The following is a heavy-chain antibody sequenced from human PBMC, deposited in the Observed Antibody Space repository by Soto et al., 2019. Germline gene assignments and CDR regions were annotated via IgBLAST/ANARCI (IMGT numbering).Heavy chain of an antibody. CDR1: GYTFTSYG. J-gene: IGHJ3*02. CDR3: ARDLHYYAGSGHDAFDI. Sequence: GASVKVSCKASGYTFTSYGISWVRQAPGQGLEWMGWISAYNGNTNYAQKLQGRVTMTTDTSTSTAYMELRSLRSDDTAVYYCARDLHYYAGSGHDAFDIWGQGTMVTVSS. CDR2: ISAYNGNT. V-gene: IGHV1-18*01. D-gene: IGHD3-22*01.